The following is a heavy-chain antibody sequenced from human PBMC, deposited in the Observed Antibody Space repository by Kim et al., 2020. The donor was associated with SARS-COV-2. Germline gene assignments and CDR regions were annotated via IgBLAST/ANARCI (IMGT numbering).Heavy chain of an antibody. J-gene: IGHJ4*02. Sequence: GGSLRLSCAVSGFTFEDYAMHWVRQAPGKGLEWVSAITWDGTTTDYADSVRGRFTISRDNSKTSVYLQMNSLRPEDTALYYCAKDIVLGIHDYDGGPDGPGFDSWGQGTLVTVSS. CDR3: AKDIVLGIHDYDGGPDGPGFDS. CDR1: GFTFEDYA. D-gene: IGHD3-22*01. V-gene: IGHV3-43D*03. CDR2: ITWDGTTT.